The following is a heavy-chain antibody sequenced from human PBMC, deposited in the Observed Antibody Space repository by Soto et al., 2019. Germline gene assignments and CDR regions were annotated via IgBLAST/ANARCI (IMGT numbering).Heavy chain of an antibody. CDR1: GFTFSSYW. J-gene: IGHJ4*02. CDR2: INSDGSST. V-gene: IGHV3-74*01. CDR3: ARDQGYCSGGSCYVAGY. D-gene: IGHD2-15*01. Sequence: EVQLLESGGGLVQPGGSLRLSCAASGFTFSSYWMHWVRQAPGKGLVWVSRINSDGSSTGYADSVMGRFTISRDNAKNTLYLQMNSLRAEDTAVYYCARDQGYCSGGSCYVAGYWGQGTLVTVSS.